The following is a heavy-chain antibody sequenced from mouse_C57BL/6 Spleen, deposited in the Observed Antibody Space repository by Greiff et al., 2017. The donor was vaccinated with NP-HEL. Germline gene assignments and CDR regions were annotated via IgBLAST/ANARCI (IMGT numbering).Heavy chain of an antibody. J-gene: IGHJ1*03. CDR2: ISSGGDYL. V-gene: IGHV5-9-1*02. D-gene: IGHD2-4*01. CDR1: GFTFSSYA. CDR3: TREGLHWYFDV. Sequence: EVQGVESGEGLVKPGGSLKLSCAASGFTFSSYAMSWVRQTPEKRLAWVAYISSGGDYLYYADTVKGRFTISRDNARNTLYLQMSSLKSEDTAMYYCTREGLHWYFDVWGTGTTVTVSS.